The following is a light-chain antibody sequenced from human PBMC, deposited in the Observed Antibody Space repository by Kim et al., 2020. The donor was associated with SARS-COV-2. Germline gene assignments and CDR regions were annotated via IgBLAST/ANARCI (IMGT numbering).Light chain of an antibody. CDR3: QQYNNWPLT. J-gene: IGKJ4*01. CDR2: GAS. Sequence: VSPEDRANPSCRCSQFFTSNLAWYQQKPGQAPRLLIDGASTRATGIPSRFSGSESGTEFTLTISSLQSEDFAVYYCQQYNNWPLTFGGGTKVDIK. V-gene: IGKV3-15*01. CDR1: QFFTSN.